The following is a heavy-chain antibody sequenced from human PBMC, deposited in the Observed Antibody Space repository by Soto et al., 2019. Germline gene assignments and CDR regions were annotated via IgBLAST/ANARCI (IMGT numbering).Heavy chain of an antibody. CDR2: IYYSGST. J-gene: IGHJ6*03. CDR1: GRSISSYY. CDR3: ARLWSGYYTPYYYMDV. V-gene: IGHV4-59*08. Sequence: PSETLSLTCTVSGRSISSYYWSWIRQPPGKGLEWIGYIYYSGSTNYNPSLKSRVTISVDTSKNQFSLKLSSVTAADTAVFYCARLWSGYYTPYYYMDVWGKGTTVTVSS. D-gene: IGHD3-3*01.